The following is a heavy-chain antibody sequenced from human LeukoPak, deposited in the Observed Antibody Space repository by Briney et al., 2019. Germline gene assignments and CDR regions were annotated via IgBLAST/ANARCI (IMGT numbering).Heavy chain of an antibody. CDR1: GFTFSGYW. J-gene: IGHJ4*02. CDR2: IEQDGSEK. D-gene: IGHD3-22*01. V-gene: IGHV3-7*01. CDR3: AGDSTGYYWAY. Sequence: GGSLRLSCAASGFTFSGYWMSWVRQAPGNGLEWVANIEQDGSEKYYVDSVKGRFTISRDNAKNSLYLQMNSLRAEDTAVYYCAGDSTGYYWAYWGQGTLVTVSS.